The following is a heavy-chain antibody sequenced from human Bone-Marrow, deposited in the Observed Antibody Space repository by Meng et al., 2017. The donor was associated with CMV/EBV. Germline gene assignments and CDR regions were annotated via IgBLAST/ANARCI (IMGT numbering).Heavy chain of an antibody. V-gene: IGHV5-51*01. CDR1: GYSFTSYW. CDR2: IYPGDSDT. J-gene: IGHJ4*02. D-gene: IGHD5-24*01. Sequence: GESLKISCKGSGYSFTSYWIGWVRQMPGKGLEWMGIIYPGDSDTRYSPSFQGQVTISADKSISTAYLQWSSLKASDTAMYYCARQGEMATILSYSDYWGQGTLVTVSS. CDR3: ARQGEMATILSYSDY.